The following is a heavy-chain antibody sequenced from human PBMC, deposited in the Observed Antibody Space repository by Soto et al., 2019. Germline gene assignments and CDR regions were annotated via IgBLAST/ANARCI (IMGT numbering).Heavy chain of an antibody. CDR2: IWYDGSNK. D-gene: IGHD3-16*01. J-gene: IGHJ4*02. CDR3: ARGYYDYVWGSYFDY. V-gene: IGHV3-33*01. CDR1: GFTFSSYG. Sequence: GGSLRLSCAASGFTFSSYGMHWVRQAPGKGLEWVAVIWYDGSNKYYADSVKGRFTISRDNSKNTLYLQMNSLRAEDTAVYYCARGYYDYVWGSYFDYWGQGTLVTVSS.